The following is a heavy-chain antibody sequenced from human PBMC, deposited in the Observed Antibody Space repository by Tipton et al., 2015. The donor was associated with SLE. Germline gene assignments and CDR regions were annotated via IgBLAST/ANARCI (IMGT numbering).Heavy chain of an antibody. J-gene: IGHJ4*02. V-gene: IGHV4-4*08. CDR3: ARDGGFCGGDCYSD. CDR1: GGSIRNYY. CDR2: IYISGST. Sequence: TLSLTCSVSGGSIRNYYWTWIRQPPGKGLEWIGHIYISGSTNYNPSLKSRVTISVDTSKNQFSLKLSAVTAADTAVYYCARDGGFCGGDCYSDWGQGILVIVSS. D-gene: IGHD2-21*01.